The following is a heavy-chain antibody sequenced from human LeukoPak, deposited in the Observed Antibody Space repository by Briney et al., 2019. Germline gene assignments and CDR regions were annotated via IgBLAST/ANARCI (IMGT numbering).Heavy chain of an antibody. D-gene: IGHD5-24*01. CDR3: ARGGQGDGYSADEAFDF. CDR1: GDSVSGNSTA. Sequence: SQTLSLTCAISGDSVSGNSTAYNWIRQSPSRGLERLGRTYYRSKLYNDYAVSVKSRIIINPDTSKNQLSLQLKSVTPEDTAVYYCARGGQGDGYSADEAFDFWGQGTMVTVS. V-gene: IGHV6-1*01. J-gene: IGHJ3*01. CDR2: TYYRSKLYN.